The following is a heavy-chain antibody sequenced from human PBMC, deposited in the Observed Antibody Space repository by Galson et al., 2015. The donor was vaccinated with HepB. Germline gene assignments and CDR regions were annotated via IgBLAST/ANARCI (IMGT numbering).Heavy chain of an antibody. CDR2: IFPGDSDS. CDR1: GFDFPTHW. CDR3: ARPHPTVVSPADRLDV. V-gene: IGHV5-51*03. D-gene: IGHD3-22*01. Sequence: QSGAEVKKPGDSLKISCKTSGFDFPTHWIAWVRQRPGKGLAWMGIIFPGDSDSLYSPSFEGQVTMSVDKSISTAYLHWGSLKASDTAVYYCARPHPTVVSPADRLDVWGQGTMVIVSS. J-gene: IGHJ3*01.